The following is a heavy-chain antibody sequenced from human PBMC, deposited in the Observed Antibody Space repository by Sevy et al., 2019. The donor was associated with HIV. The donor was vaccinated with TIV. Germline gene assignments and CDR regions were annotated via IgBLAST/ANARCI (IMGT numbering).Heavy chain of an antibody. CDR1: GFTFSNSA. V-gene: IGHV3-33*01. D-gene: IGHD3-22*01. CDR3: ARGGYYYDNAAYYALDS. Sequence: GGSLRLSCAATGFTFSNSAMHWVRQAPGKGMEWVAIIWSDGAYQYHGDSVKGRFTISRDNSKNTLYLQMNNVRVEDTAVYYCARGGYYYDNAAYYALDSWGQGTLVTVSS. J-gene: IGHJ4*02. CDR2: IWSDGAYQ.